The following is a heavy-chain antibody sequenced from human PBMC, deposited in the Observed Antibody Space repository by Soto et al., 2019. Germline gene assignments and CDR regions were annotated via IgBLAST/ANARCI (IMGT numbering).Heavy chain of an antibody. J-gene: IGHJ5*02. CDR1: GGSISSSSYY. Sequence: QLQLQESGPGLVKPSETLSLTCTVSGGSISSSSYYWGWIRQPPGKGLEWIGSIYYSGSTYYNPSLKSRVTISVDTSKNQFSLKLSSVTAADTAVYYCARIVRARYDILTGYTREGWFDPWGQGTLVTVSS. CDR3: ARIVRARYDILTGYTREGWFDP. CDR2: IYYSGST. D-gene: IGHD3-9*01. V-gene: IGHV4-39*01.